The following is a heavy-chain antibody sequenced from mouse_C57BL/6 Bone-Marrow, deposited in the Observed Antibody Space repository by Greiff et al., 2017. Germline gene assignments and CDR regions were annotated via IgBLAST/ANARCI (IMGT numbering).Heavy chain of an antibody. CDR1: GYTFTSYG. CDR2: IYPRSGNT. J-gene: IGHJ1*03. D-gene: IGHD1-1*01. Sequence: QVQLQQSGAELARPGASVKLSCKASGYTFTSYGISWVKQRTGQGLEWIGEIYPRSGNTYYNEKFKGKATLTADKSSSTAYMERRSLTSEDSAVYFCARERVITAVVADWYFDVWGTGTTVTVSS. CDR3: ARERVITAVVADWYFDV. V-gene: IGHV1-81*01.